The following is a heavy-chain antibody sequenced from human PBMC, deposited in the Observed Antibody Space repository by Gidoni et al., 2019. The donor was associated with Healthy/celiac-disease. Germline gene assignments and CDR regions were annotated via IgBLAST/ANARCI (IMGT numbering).Heavy chain of an antibody. J-gene: IGHJ2*01. Sequence: QVQLQQWGAGLLKPSETLSLTCAVYGGSFSGYYWSWIRQPPGKGLEWIGEINHSGSTNYNPSLKSRVTISVDTSKNQFSLKLSSVTAADTAVYYCARGGLYSSSWYPRWYFDLWGRGTLVTVSS. CDR1: GGSFSGYY. CDR2: INHSGST. D-gene: IGHD6-13*01. CDR3: ARGGLYSSSWYPRWYFDL. V-gene: IGHV4-34*01.